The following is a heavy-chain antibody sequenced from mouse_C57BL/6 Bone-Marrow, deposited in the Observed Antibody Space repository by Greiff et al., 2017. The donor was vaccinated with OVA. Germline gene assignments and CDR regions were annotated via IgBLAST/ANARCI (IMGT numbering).Heavy chain of an antibody. V-gene: IGHV1-50*01. J-gene: IGHJ3*01. CDR3: AKDGSSSWFAY. CDR1: GYTFTSYW. Sequence: QVQLQQPGAELVKPGASVKLSCKASGYTFTSYWMQWVKQRPGQGLEWIGEIDPSDSYTNYNQKFKGKATLTVDTSSSTADMQLSSLTSEDSAVDYCAKDGSSSWFAYWPRDSGHCLC. CDR2: IDPSDSYT. D-gene: IGHD1-1*01.